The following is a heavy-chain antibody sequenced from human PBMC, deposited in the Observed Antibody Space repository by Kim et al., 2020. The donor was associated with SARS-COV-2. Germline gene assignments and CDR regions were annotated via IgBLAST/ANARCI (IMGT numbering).Heavy chain of an antibody. CDR3: VRGYIGGPFDN. V-gene: IGHV3-20*03. Sequence: TGYSDSVKGRYTIARDNVKSSPYLQMNGLRAEDTALYYCVRGYIGGPFDNWGQGTLVTVSS. CDR2: T. D-gene: IGHD3-10*01. J-gene: IGHJ5*02.